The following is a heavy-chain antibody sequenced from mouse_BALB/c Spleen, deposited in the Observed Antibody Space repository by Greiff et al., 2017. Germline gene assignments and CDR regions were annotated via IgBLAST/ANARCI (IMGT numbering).Heavy chain of an antibody. V-gene: IGHV1-4*02. CDR3: ARRLYAMDY. CDR1: GYTFTSYT. Sequence: VKLQESAAELARPGASVKMSCKASGYTFTSYTMHWVKQRPGQGLEWIGYINPSSGYTEYNQKFKDKTTLTADKSSSTAYMQLSSLTSEDSAVYYCARRLYAMDYWGQGTSVTVSS. CDR2: INPSSGYT. J-gene: IGHJ4*01.